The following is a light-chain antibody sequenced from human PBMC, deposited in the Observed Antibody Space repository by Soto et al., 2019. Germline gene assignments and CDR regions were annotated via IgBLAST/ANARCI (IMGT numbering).Light chain of an antibody. J-gene: IGKJ2*01. V-gene: IGKV3-15*01. CDR2: GAS. CDR1: QSINSE. Sequence: EIVMTQSPATLSLSPGERAALSCRASQSINSELDWYQQKPGQPPRLLIYGASTRATGFPARFTGSESGSEFTLTISGLQSEDFAVYYCQQGHNWPLTFGQGTRLEI. CDR3: QQGHNWPLT.